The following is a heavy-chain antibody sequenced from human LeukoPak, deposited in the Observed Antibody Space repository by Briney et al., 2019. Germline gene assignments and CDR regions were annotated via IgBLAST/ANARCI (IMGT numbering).Heavy chain of an antibody. Sequence: GGSLTLSCAASGFTFSSYAMSWVRQAPGKGLEWASAISGSGGSTYYADSVKGRFTISRDNSKNTLYLQMSSLRAEDTAVYYCAKVSGNYGDYGYFDYWGQGTLVSVSS. J-gene: IGHJ4*02. V-gene: IGHV3-23*01. CDR3: AKVSGNYGDYGYFDY. CDR2: ISGSGGST. CDR1: GFTFSSYA. D-gene: IGHD4-17*01.